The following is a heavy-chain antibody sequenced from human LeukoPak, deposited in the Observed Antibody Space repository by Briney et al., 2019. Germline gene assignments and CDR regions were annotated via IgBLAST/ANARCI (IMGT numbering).Heavy chain of an antibody. V-gene: IGHV3-48*03. CDR1: GFTFSSYE. J-gene: IGHJ6*03. Sequence: PGGSLRLSCAASGFTFSSYEMNWVRQGPGKGLEWVSHISSSGAIIYYADSVRDRFTSPRGNAKNSLYLQMNSLRAEDMAVYYCAVRRGHYYYYMDVWGKGTTVTVSS. CDR3: AVRRGHYYYYMDV. D-gene: IGHD3-16*01. CDR2: ISSSGAII.